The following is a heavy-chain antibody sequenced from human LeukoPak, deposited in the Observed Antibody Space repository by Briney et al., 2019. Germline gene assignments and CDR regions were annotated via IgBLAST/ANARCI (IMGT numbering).Heavy chain of an antibody. CDR1: GFTFSSYS. CDR3: AKAEYYYDSSGYQYYFDY. J-gene: IGHJ4*02. V-gene: IGHV3-21*04. CDR2: ISSSSSYI. Sequence: GGSLRLSCAASGFTFSSYSMNWVRQAPGKGLEWVSSISSSSSYIYYADSVKGRFTISRDNSKNTLYLQMNSLRAEDTAVYYCAKAEYYYDSSGYQYYFDYWGQGTLVTVSS. D-gene: IGHD3-22*01.